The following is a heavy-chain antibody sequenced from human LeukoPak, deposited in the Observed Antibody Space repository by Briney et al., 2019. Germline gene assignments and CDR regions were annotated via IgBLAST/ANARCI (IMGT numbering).Heavy chain of an antibody. CDR1: GGSISSGGYS. J-gene: IGHJ6*02. Sequence: SQTLSLTCAVSGGSISSGGYSWGWIRQPPGKGLEWIGYIYHSGSTYYNPSLKSRVTISVDRSKNQFSLKLSSVTAADTAVYYCAREVPAAEYYYYYYGMDVWGQGTTVTVSS. V-gene: IGHV4-30-2*01. CDR3: AREVPAAEYYYYYYGMDV. CDR2: IYHSGST. D-gene: IGHD2-2*01.